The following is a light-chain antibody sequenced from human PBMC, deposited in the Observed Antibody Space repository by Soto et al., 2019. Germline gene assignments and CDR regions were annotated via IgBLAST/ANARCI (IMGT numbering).Light chain of an antibody. Sequence: EIVMTQSPATLSVSPGERVTLSCRASRTVGSKLAWYQQKPGQSPRLLISDASTSATGIPARFSGSGSGTEFTRTISSLQGGGFPVYYCQQYSDWKTFGQGTKLEIK. CDR2: DAS. CDR3: QQYSDWKT. V-gene: IGKV3-15*01. J-gene: IGKJ2*01. CDR1: RTVGSK.